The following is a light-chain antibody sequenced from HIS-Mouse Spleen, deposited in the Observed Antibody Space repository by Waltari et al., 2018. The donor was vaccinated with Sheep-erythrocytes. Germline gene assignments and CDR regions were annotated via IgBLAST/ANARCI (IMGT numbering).Light chain of an antibody. CDR2: LGS. V-gene: IGKV2-28*01. J-gene: IGKJ1*01. CDR1: QSLLHSNGYNY. Sequence: DIVLTQSPLSPPVTPGEPPSISCRSSQSLLHSNGYNYLDWYLQRPGQSPQLLIYLGSSRASGVPDRFSGSGSGTDFTLKISRVEAEDVGVYYCMQALQTPPWTFGQGTKVEIK. CDR3: MQALQTPPWT.